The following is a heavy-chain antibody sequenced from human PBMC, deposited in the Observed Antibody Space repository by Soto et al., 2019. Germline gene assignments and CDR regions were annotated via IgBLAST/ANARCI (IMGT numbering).Heavy chain of an antibody. CDR3: ARNLELRGSYCYYYDMDV. J-gene: IGHJ6*02. V-gene: IGHV1-2*02. CDR1: GYTFTDYY. Sequence: VSVKVSCKASGYTFTDYYMHWVRQAPGQGLEWMGWINPNSGGTNYAQKFQGRVTMTRDTSISTAYMELSRLRSDDTAVYYCARNLELRGSYCYYYDMDVWGQGTTVTVSS. CDR2: INPNSGGT. D-gene: IGHD1-7*01.